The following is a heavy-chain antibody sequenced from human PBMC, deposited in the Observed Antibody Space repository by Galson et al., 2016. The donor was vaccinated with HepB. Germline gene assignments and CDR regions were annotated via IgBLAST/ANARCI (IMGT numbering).Heavy chain of an antibody. Sequence: LSLTCNVSGGSISSFKCLSWVRQPPGKGLEWIGEICPTGSTNYNPSLKSRVFMSVGQSKNQFSLKLTSVTAADTAVYYCARERGIPVAGTLGNWFDPWGQGTLVTVSS. CDR2: ICPTGST. V-gene: IGHV4-4*02. D-gene: IGHD6-19*01. CDR1: GGSISSFKC. CDR3: ARERGIPVAGTLGNWFDP. J-gene: IGHJ5*02.